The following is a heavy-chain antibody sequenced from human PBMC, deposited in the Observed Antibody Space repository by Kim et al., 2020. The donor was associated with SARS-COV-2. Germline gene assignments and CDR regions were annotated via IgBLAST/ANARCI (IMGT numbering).Heavy chain of an antibody. V-gene: IGHV4-34*01. Sequence: SETLSLTCAVYGGSFSGYYWSWIRQPPGKGLVWIGEINHSGSTNYNPSLKSRVTISVDTSKNQFSLKLSSVTAADTAVYYCARGGGSYDYVWGSYRNPFDYWGQGTLVTVSS. J-gene: IGHJ4*02. CDR3: ARGGGSYDYVWGSYRNPFDY. D-gene: IGHD3-16*02. CDR2: INHSGST. CDR1: GGSFSGYY.